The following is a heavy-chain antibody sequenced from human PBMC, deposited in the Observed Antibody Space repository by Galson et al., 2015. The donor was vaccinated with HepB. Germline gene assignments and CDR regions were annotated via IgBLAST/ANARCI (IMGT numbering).Heavy chain of an antibody. CDR1: GFTFNSYA. CDR2: LSYDGDNK. Sequence: SLRLSCAASGFTFNSYAMHWVRQAPGKGLEWVAVLSYDGDNKYYADSVKGRFTISRDNSKKTLYLQMNSLRSEDTAVYYCARDPTAKRLLYLDVWGKGTSVTVSS. J-gene: IGHJ6*03. CDR3: ARDPTAKRLLYLDV. D-gene: IGHD3-10*01. V-gene: IGHV3-30-3*01.